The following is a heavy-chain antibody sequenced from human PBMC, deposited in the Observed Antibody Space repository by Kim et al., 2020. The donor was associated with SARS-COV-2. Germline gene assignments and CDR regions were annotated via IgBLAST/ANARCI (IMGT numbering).Heavy chain of an antibody. CDR2: GTT. D-gene: IGHD6-25*01. CDR3: ARGSQRGY. Sequence: GTTRYRQKFQGRGTLTRDTSTSTCYMELSSLRSEDTAVYYCARGSQRGYWGQGTLVTVSS. V-gene: IGHV1-46*01. J-gene: IGHJ4*02.